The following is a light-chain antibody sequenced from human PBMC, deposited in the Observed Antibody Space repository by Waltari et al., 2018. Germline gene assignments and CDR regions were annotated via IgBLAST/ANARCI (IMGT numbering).Light chain of an antibody. CDR2: WAS. CDR3: QQYYSTPPYT. Sequence: DIVLTQSPDSLAVSLGARATINCKSSPRVLYSSNNKNYLAWYQQKPGQPPKLLIYWASTRESGVPDRFSGSGSGTDFTLTISSLQAEDVAVYYCQQYYSTPPYTFGQGTKLEIK. CDR1: PRVLYSSNNKNY. V-gene: IGKV4-1*01. J-gene: IGKJ2*01.